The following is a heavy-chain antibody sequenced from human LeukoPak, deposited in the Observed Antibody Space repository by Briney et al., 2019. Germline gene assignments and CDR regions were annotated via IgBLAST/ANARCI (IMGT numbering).Heavy chain of an antibody. D-gene: IGHD2-8*02. CDR1: GFTFRIYA. CDR3: AKSYHDNTGPFSWAFDI. CDR2: TPSGGATT. Sequence: PGGSLRLSCAASGFTFRIYAMTWVRQAPGKGPEWVSGTPSGGATTYYADSVKGRFTISRDNSKNTLYLQMNSLRAEDTAVYYCAKSYHDNTGPFSWAFDIWGQGTMVTVSS. V-gene: IGHV3-23*01. J-gene: IGHJ3*02.